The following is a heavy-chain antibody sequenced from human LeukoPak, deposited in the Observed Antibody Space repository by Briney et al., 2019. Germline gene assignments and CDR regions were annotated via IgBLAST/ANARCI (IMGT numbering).Heavy chain of an antibody. CDR1: GFTFRSYV. V-gene: IGHV3-23*01. D-gene: IGHD3-3*01. CDR3: AKGEREWLLKQYYFDY. CDR2: ISGNGGST. Sequence: PGGSLRLSCAASGFTFRSYVMSWVRQAPGKGLEWVSAISGNGGSTYYADSVKGRFTISRDNSKNTLYLQMNSLRAEDTAVYYRAKGEREWLLKQYYFDYWGQGTLVTVSS. J-gene: IGHJ4*02.